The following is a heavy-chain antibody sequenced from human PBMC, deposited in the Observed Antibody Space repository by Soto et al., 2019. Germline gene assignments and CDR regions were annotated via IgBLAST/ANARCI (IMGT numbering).Heavy chain of an antibody. CDR2: INPSGSST. CDR1: GYTLIMYY. D-gene: IGHD3-22*01. J-gene: IGHJ4*02. CDR3: ARSPYSSGYYYAIDY. Sequence: ASVKVSCKASGYTLIMYYIHWMRQAPGQGLEWMGLINPSGSSTIYAQKFQGRVTMTRDTSTSTVYMDLSSLRSEDTAVYYCARSPYSSGYYYAIDYWGQGTQVTVSS. V-gene: IGHV1-46*01.